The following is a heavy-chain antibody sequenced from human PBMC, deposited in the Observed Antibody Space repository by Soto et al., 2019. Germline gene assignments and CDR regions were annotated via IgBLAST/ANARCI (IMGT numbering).Heavy chain of an antibody. D-gene: IGHD3-3*01. J-gene: IGHJ4*02. Sequence: GGSLRLSCAASGFTFSSYAMHWVRQAPGKGLEWVAVISYDGSNKYYADSVKGRFTISRDNSKNTLYLQMNSLRAEDTAVYYCASGGLRFLEWLLPFDYWGQGTLVTVS. CDR3: ASGGLRFLEWLLPFDY. CDR1: GFTFSSYA. CDR2: ISYDGSNK. V-gene: IGHV3-30-3*01.